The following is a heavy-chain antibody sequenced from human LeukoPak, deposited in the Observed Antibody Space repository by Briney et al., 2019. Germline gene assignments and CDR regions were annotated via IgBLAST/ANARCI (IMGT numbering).Heavy chain of an antibody. CDR2: IEDDGNKK. CDR1: GFTLSNFW. D-gene: IGHD6-13*01. CDR3: ARGRGIAL. V-gene: IGHV3-7*01. J-gene: IGHJ4*02. Sequence: PGGSLRLSCATSGFTLSNFWMNWVRQAPGKGLEWVANIEDDGNKKNYVDSVKGRFTISRDNVKNSIYLQMNSLRADDTAVSYCARGRGIALWGQGTLVTVSS.